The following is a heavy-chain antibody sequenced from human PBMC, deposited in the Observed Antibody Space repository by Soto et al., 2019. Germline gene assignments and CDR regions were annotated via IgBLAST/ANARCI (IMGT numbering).Heavy chain of an antibody. CDR1: GYTFTAYG. CDR2: ISAYSGST. J-gene: IGHJ4*02. CDR3: ARDFTKSSSWPYYFDY. D-gene: IGHD6-13*01. Sequence: ASVKVSCKASGYTFTAYGISWVRQAPGQGLEWMGWISAYSGSTKFAQKLQGRVTMTTDTSTTTAYMELRSLTSDDTAVYYCARDFTKSSSWPYYFDYWGQGTLVTVSS. V-gene: IGHV1-18*01.